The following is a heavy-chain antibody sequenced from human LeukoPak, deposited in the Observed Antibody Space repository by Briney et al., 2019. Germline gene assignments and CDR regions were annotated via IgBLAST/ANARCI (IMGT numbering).Heavy chain of an antibody. CDR2: ISSSGSTI. V-gene: IGHV3-11*01. CDR3: ARGGGGFWSRWGAYYYYYMDV. D-gene: IGHD3-3*01. Sequence: GGALRLSCPASGFTFSDYYMSWIGQAPGRGLEGVSYISSSGSTIYYEGSVKGRFTISRDNANNSLYLQMNSLRADDTAVYYCARGGGGFWSRWGAYYYYYMDVWGKGTTVTVSS. J-gene: IGHJ6*03. CDR1: GFTFSDYY.